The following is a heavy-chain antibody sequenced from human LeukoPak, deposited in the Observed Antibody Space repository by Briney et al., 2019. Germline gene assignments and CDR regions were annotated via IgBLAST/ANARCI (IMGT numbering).Heavy chain of an antibody. CDR2: ISYDGSNK. Sequence: GGSLRLSCAASGFTFSSYAMHWVRQAPGKGPEWVAVISYDGSNKYYADSVKGRFTISRDNSKNTLYLQMNSLRAEDTAVYYCAREAYFLYSNYHWFDPWGQGTLVTVSS. J-gene: IGHJ5*02. D-gene: IGHD4-11*01. V-gene: IGHV3-30-3*01. CDR1: GFTFSSYA. CDR3: AREAYFLYSNYHWFDP.